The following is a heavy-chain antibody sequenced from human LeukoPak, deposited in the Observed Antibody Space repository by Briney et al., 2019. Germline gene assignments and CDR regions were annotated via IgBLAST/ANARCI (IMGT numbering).Heavy chain of an antibody. CDR3: AKDRIARWLGNFDY. J-gene: IGHJ4*02. Sequence: GGSLRLSCAASGFTVSSNYMSWVCQAPGKGLEWVSAISGSGGSTYYADSVKGRFTISRDNSKNTLYLQMNSLRAEDTAVYYCAKDRIARWLGNFDYWGQGTLVTVSS. CDR2: ISGSGGST. V-gene: IGHV3-23*01. D-gene: IGHD6-19*01. CDR1: GFTVSSNY.